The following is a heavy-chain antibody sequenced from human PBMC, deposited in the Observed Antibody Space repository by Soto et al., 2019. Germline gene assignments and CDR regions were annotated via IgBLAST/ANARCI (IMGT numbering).Heavy chain of an antibody. J-gene: IGHJ4*02. D-gene: IGHD5-18*01. Sequence: GGSLRLSCAASELTFSSYGMNWVRQAPGKGLEWVSAISGSGGDTDYSDSVKGRFTISRDNSKNTLYLQMNSLRAEDTAIYYCAGPGYSSQDYWGQGTLVTVS. CDR2: ISGSGGDT. CDR3: AGPGYSSQDY. V-gene: IGHV3-23*01. CDR1: ELTFSSYG.